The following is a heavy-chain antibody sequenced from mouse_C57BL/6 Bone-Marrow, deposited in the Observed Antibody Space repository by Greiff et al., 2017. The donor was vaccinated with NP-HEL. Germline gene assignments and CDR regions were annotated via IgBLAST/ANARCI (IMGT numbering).Heavy chain of an antibody. CDR2: IRSKSNNYAT. CDR3: VRQGYDGYYLDY. CDR1: GFSFNTYA. Sequence: DVHLVESGGGLVQPKGSLKLSCAASGFSFNTYAMNWVRQAPGKGLEWVARIRSKSNNYATYYADSLKERFHISRDDSESMLYLQMNNLKTEDTAMYYCVRQGYDGYYLDYWGQGTTLTVSS. V-gene: IGHV10-1*01. D-gene: IGHD2-3*01. J-gene: IGHJ2*01.